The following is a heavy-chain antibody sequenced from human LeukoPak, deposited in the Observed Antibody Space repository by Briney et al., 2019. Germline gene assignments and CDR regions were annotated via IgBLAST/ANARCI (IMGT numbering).Heavy chain of an antibody. Sequence: GESLRLSCAASGFTFDDYTMHWVRQAPGKGLEWVSLISWDGGSTYYADSVKGRFTISRDNSKNSLYLQMNSLRTEDTALYYCAKGGHTVTTGLDYWGQGTLVTVSS. J-gene: IGHJ4*02. D-gene: IGHD4-17*01. CDR1: GFTFDDYT. V-gene: IGHV3-43*01. CDR3: AKGGHTVTTGLDY. CDR2: ISWDGGST.